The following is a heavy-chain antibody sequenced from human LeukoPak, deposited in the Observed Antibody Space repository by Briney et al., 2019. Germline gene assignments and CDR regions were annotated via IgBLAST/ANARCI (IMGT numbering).Heavy chain of an antibody. D-gene: IGHD3-3*01. CDR1: GYTFTSYG. V-gene: IGHV1-18*01. CDR2: ISAYNGNT. CDR3: ARESYDFWSGRYYYMDV. J-gene: IGHJ6*03. Sequence: GASVKVSCKSSGYTFTSYGISWVRQAPGQGLEWMGWISAYNGNTNYAQKLQGRVTMTTDTSTSTAYMELRSLRSDDTAVYYCARESYDFWSGRYYYMDVWGKGTTVTVSS.